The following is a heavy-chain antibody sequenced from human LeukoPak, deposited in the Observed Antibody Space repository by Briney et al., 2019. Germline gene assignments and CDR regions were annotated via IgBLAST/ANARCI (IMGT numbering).Heavy chain of an antibody. J-gene: IGHJ6*03. D-gene: IGHD1-1*01. Sequence: GGSLRLSCAASGFTFSSYGMHWVRQAPGKGLEWVAFIRYDGSNKYYADSVKGRFTISRDNSKNTLYLQMNSLRAEDTAVYYCARGDWNPNYYMDVWGKGTTVTVSS. CDR1: GFTFSSYG. V-gene: IGHV3-30*02. CDR2: IRYDGSNK. CDR3: ARGDWNPNYYMDV.